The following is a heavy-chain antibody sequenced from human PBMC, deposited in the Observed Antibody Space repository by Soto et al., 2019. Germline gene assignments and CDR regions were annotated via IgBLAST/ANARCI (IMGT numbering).Heavy chain of an antibody. D-gene: IGHD2-2*01. J-gene: IGHJ5*02. CDR3: AKSFCSSSSCFFLWVDP. CDR1: GFDFSNYA. CDR2: ISGTGVPT. Sequence: VWSLRLYCAASGFDFSNYAMSWVRQAPGKGLECISLISGTGVPTLYAESVKGRFSVSRDNSKDTLFLEMNNLRVDDTAMYYCAKSFCSSSSCFFLWVDPWGPGTLVTVSS. V-gene: IGHV3-23*01.